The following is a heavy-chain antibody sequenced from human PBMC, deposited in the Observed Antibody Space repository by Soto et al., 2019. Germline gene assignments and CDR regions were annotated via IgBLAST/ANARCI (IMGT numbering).Heavy chain of an antibody. CDR1: GFTFSGYW. Sequence: GGSLRLSCEASGFTFSGYWMSWVRQAPGKGLEWVADIKHDGSVQYYVDSVKGRFTISRDNAKKLLYLQMNSLRAEDTAVYYCARADDILTGYGFDPWGQGTLVTVSS. V-gene: IGHV3-7*03. D-gene: IGHD3-9*01. CDR2: IKHDGSVQ. CDR3: ARADDILTGYGFDP. J-gene: IGHJ5*02.